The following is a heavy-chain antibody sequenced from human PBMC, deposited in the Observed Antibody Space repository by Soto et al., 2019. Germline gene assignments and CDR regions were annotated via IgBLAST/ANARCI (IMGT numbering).Heavy chain of an antibody. Sequence: EVQLVESGGGLVQPGRSLRLSCAASGFTFDDYAMHWVRQTPGKGLEWVSGITWNRVTIGYADSVKGRFTISRENGKKSPYLQMNSLRPEDTALYYCAKDDYGSAIYGMDFWGQGTTVTVS. CDR3: AKDDYGSAIYGMDF. CDR1: GFTFDDYA. J-gene: IGHJ6*02. CDR2: ITWNRVTI. D-gene: IGHD3-10*01. V-gene: IGHV3-9*01.